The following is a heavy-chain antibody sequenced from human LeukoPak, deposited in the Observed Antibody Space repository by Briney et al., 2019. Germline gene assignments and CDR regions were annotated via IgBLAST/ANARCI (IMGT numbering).Heavy chain of an antibody. D-gene: IGHD3-22*01. J-gene: IGHJ1*01. Sequence: PGRPLRLSCAASGFTFRNYGFHWVRQAPGKGLEWVAVISYHGSSQDYTDSVKGRFTISSDSSKNTLYLQMNSLRAEDTAVYYCARKEVSPAEYFQHWGQGTLVTVSS. CDR3: ARKEVSPAEYFQH. CDR2: ISYHGSSQ. CDR1: GFTFRNYG. V-gene: IGHV3-30*03.